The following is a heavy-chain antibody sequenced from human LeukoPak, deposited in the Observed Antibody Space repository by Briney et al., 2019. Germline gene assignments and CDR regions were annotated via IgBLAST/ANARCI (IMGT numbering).Heavy chain of an antibody. D-gene: IGHD2-15*01. CDR1: GFTFSSHG. Sequence: GGSLRLSCAASGFTFSSHGMHWVRQAPGKGLEWVAVRLNDGSNKYYADSVKGRFTISRDNSKNTLYLQMNSLRAEDTAVYYCAKDRVGCSGDSCYAGNFDYWGQGTLVTVSS. J-gene: IGHJ4*02. CDR2: RLNDGSNK. V-gene: IGHV3-30*18. CDR3: AKDRVGCSGDSCYAGNFDY.